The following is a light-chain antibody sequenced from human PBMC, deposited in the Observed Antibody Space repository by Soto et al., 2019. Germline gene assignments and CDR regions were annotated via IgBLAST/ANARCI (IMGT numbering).Light chain of an antibody. J-gene: IGKJ1*01. CDR3: QQYGSSGT. CDR2: DAS. CDR1: HSVSTS. Sequence: EIVLTQSPATLSLSPGERATLSCRASHSVSTSLAWYQQKPGQAPRLLIYDASNRATGIPARFSGSGSGTDFTLTISRLEPEDFAVYYCQQYGSSGTLGQGTKVDIK. V-gene: IGKV3-20*01.